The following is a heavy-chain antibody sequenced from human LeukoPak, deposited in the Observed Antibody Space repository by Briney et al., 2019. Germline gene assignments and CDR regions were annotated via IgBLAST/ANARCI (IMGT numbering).Heavy chain of an antibody. CDR2: IYPGDSDT. CDR1: GSSFTSYW. V-gene: IGHV5-51*01. CDR3: ARRDSSGYYYFDY. Sequence: GASLKISCKGSGSSFTSYWIGWVRPMPGKGLEWMGIIYPGDSDTRYSPSFQGQVTISADKSISTAYLQWSSLKASDTAMYYCARRDSSGYYYFDYWGQGTLVTVSS. D-gene: IGHD3-22*01. J-gene: IGHJ4*02.